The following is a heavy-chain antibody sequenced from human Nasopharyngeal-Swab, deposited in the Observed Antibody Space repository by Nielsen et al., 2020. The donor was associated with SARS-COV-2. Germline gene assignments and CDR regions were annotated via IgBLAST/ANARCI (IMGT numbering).Heavy chain of an antibody. Sequence: RQAPGKGLEWIGYIYYSGSTNYNPSLKSRVTISVDTSKNQFSLKLSSVTAADTAVYYCARGGGGGITIFGVPTTYYYYYGMDVWGQGTTVTSP. CDR2: IYYSGST. CDR3: ARGGGGGITIFGVPTTYYYYYGMDV. V-gene: IGHV4-59*01. D-gene: IGHD3-3*01. J-gene: IGHJ6*02.